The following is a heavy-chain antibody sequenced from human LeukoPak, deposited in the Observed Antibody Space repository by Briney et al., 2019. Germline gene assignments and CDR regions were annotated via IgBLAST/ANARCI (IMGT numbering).Heavy chain of an antibody. CDR1: GFTFSSFG. Sequence: GGSLRLSCAASGFTFSSFGMRWVRQAPGKGLEWVAVVASDGNNKYYADSVKGRFTISRDNSKNTLYLQMNSLRAEDTAVYYCGKARRAAPIDYWGQGTLVTVSS. CDR3: GKARRAAPIDY. CDR2: VASDGNNK. V-gene: IGHV3-30*18. J-gene: IGHJ4*02. D-gene: IGHD2-2*01.